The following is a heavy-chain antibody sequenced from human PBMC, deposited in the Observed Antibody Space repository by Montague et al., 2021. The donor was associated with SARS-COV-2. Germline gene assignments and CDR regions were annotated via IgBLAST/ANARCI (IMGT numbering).Heavy chain of an antibody. CDR2: ISGSSGST. CDR3: AKVPMVMWDVLLWFGGMDV. V-gene: IGHV3-23*01. D-gene: IGHD3-10*01. J-gene: IGHJ6*02. CDR1: GFTFSSYA. Sequence: SLRLSCAASGFTFSSYAMSWVRQAPGKGLEWVSAISGSSGSTYYADSVKGRFTISRDNSKNTLYLQMNSLRAEDTAVYYCAKVPMVMWDVLLWFGGMDVWGQGTTVTVSS.